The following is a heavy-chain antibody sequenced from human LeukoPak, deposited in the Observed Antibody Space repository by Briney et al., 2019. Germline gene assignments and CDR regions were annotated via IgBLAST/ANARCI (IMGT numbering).Heavy chain of an antibody. J-gene: IGHJ3*02. D-gene: IGHD6-19*01. Sequence: GGSLRLSCAASGFTFSSYWMSWVRQAPGKGLEWVANIKQDGSEKYYVDSVKGRFTISRDNAENSLYLQMNSLRAEDTAVYYCARVSVAGGGAFDIWGQGTMVTVSS. CDR2: IKQDGSEK. V-gene: IGHV3-7*04. CDR3: ARVSVAGGGAFDI. CDR1: GFTFSSYW.